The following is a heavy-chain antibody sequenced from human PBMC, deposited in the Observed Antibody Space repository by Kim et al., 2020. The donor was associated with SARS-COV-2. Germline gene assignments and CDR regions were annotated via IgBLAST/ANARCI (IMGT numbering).Heavy chain of an antibody. CDR1: GYTFSDYY. CDR2: INPISGAT. J-gene: IGHJ6*02. V-gene: IGHV1-2*06. Sequence: ASVKVSRKAFGYTFSDYYLHWVRQAPGQGLEWMGRINPISGATNYAQKFQGRVSMTRDTSLNTAYLELSGLGSGDTAIFFCARINAAAWDYGLDVWGQG. D-gene: IGHD6-25*01. CDR3: ARINAAAWDYGLDV.